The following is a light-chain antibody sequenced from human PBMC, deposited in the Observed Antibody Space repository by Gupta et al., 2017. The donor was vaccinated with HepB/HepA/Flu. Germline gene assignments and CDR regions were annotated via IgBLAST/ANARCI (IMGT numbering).Light chain of an antibody. CDR3: QQYGTPPPT. CDR2: SAS. CDR1: QSVRKHL. V-gene: IGKV3-20*01. Sequence: EVVFVRNPCTSRWSPGEKATLSCRASQSVRKHLLAWYQQIPGQPPRFLIYSASSRAAGIPDRFSGRGSGTDFTLTINRLEPEDFSVYDCQQYGTPPPTFGQGTKVEVK. J-gene: IGKJ1*01.